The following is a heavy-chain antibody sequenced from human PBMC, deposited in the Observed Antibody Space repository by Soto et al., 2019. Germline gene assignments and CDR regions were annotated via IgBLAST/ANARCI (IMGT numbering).Heavy chain of an antibody. Sequence: PGGSLRLSCAASGFTFSSYSMNWVRQAPGKGLEWVSSISSSSSYIYYADSVKGRFTISRDNAKNSLYLQMNSLRAEDTAVYYCARDLRIGTYYYYYYGMDVWGQGTTVTVSS. CDR1: GFTFSSYS. D-gene: IGHD1-1*01. CDR3: ARDLRIGTYYYYYYGMDV. CDR2: ISSSSSYI. J-gene: IGHJ6*02. V-gene: IGHV3-21*01.